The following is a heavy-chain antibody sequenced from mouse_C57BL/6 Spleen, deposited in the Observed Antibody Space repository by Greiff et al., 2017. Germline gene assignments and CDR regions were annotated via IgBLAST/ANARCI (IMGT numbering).Heavy chain of an antibody. CDR2: IYPRSGNT. D-gene: IGHD1-1*01. Sequence: VQLQQSGAELARPGASVKLSCKASGYTFTSYGISWVKQRTGQGLEWIGEIYPRSGNTYYNEKFKGKATLTADKSSSTAYIELRSLTSENSAVYFCARTDYDGSSPYFDYWGQGTTLTVSS. J-gene: IGHJ2*01. CDR1: GYTFTSYG. V-gene: IGHV1-81*01. CDR3: ARTDYDGSSPYFDY.